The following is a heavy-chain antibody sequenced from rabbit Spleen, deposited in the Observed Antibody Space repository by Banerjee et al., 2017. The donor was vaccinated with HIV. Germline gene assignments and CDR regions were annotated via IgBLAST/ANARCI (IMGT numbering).Heavy chain of an antibody. CDR3: ARGNADNSGYAFDL. CDR1: GFSFSSSYY. V-gene: IGHV1S45*01. Sequence: QEQLVESGGGLVQPEGSLTLTCTASGFSFSSSYYMCWVRQAPGKGLEWIACIGAGDGSTYYASWVNGRFSISKTSSTTVTLQMTSLTAADTATYFCARGNADNSGYAFDLWGPGTLVTVS. D-gene: IGHD8-1*01. J-gene: IGHJ2*01. CDR2: IGAGDGST.